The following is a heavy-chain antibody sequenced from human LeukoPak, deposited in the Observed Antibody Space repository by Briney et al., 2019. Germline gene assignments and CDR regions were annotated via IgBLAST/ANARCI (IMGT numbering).Heavy chain of an antibody. D-gene: IGHD5-24*01. V-gene: IGHV3-21*01. J-gene: IGHJ3*02. CDR3: ARDKGMATYDI. CDR2: ISSSSSYI. CDR1: GFTFSAYG. Sequence: GGSLRLSCAASGFTFSAYGMTWVRQAPGKGLEWVSSISSSSSYIYYADSVKGRFTISRDNAKNSLYLQMNSLRAEDTAVYYCARDKGMATYDIWGQGTMVTVSS.